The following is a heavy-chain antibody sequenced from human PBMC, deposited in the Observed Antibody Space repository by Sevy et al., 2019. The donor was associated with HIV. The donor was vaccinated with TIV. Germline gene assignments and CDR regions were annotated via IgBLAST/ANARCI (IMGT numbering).Heavy chain of an antibody. Sequence: GGSLRLSCAASEFTFNTYGMYWVRQAPGKGLEWVALIWNDGSNKFYGDSVKGRFTVSRDNSKNTLYLQMNSLRAEDTAVYYCARDFDFWGRGTLVTVSS. CDR3: ARDFDF. CDR2: IWNDGSNK. J-gene: IGHJ5*01. CDR1: EFTFNTYG. V-gene: IGHV3-33*01.